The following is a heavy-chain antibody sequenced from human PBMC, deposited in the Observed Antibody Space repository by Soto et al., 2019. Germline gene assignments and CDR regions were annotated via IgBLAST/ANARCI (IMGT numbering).Heavy chain of an antibody. CDR3: ARDSVAVAGGGMDV. Sequence: EVQLVESGGGLVEHGGSLRLSCAASGFTVSSNYMSWVRQAPGKGLEWVSVIYSGGSTYYADSVKGRFTISRDNSKNTLYLQMNSLRAEDTAVYYCARDSVAVAGGGMDVWGQGTTVTVSS. J-gene: IGHJ6*02. CDR2: IYSGGST. CDR1: GFTVSSNY. V-gene: IGHV3-66*01. D-gene: IGHD6-19*01.